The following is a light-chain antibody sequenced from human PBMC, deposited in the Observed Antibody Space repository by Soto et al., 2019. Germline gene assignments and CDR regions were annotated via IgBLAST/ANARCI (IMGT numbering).Light chain of an antibody. Sequence: EKVMTQSPATLSMSPGERATLSCRASQSVSSYLAWYQQKPGQAPRLLIYGASTRATGIPARFSGSGSGTEVTLTISSRQSEDFAVYYCQQYNNWPSWTFGQGTKVEIK. CDR3: QQYNNWPSWT. CDR2: GAS. CDR1: QSVSSY. J-gene: IGKJ1*01. V-gene: IGKV3-15*01.